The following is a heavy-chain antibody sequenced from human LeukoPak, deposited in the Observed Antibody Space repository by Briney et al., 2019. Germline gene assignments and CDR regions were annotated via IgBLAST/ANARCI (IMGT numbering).Heavy chain of an antibody. J-gene: IGHJ4*02. CDR2: ISYDGSNK. Sequence: GGSLRLSCAASGFTFNSYAMHWVRQAPGKGLEWVAVISYDGSNKYYADSVKGRFTISRDNSKNTLYLQMNSLRAEDTAAYYCARDQGSYGVIDYWGQGTLVTVSS. CDR1: GFTFNSYA. V-gene: IGHV3-30-3*01. CDR3: ARDQGSYGVIDY. D-gene: IGHD5-18*01.